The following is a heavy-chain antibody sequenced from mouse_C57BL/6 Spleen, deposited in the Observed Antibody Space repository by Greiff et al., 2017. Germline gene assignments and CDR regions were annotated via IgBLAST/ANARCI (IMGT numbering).Heavy chain of an antibody. CDR3: ARSGAYGNYGYFDY. J-gene: IGHJ2*01. Sequence: VQLQESGAELARPGASVKLSCKASGYTFTSYGISWVKQRTGQGLEWIGEIYPRSGNTYYNEKFKGKATLTADKSSSTAYMELRSLTSEDSAVYFCARSGAYGNYGYFDYWGQGTTLTVSS. CDR1: GYTFTSYG. V-gene: IGHV1-81*01. D-gene: IGHD2-1*01. CDR2: IYPRSGNT.